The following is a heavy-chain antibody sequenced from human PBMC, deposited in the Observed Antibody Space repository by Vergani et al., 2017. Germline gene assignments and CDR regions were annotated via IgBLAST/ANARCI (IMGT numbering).Heavy chain of an antibody. J-gene: IGHJ5*02. D-gene: IGHD3-3*01. CDR2: VKSDGNSA. CDR3: ARARFGGAYFMSNWLDT. Sequence: EVQLVESGGGLVQPGGSLRLSCAASGFTLGQYWMHWVRQTPGTGLEWVSRVKSDGNSAMYADSVKGRFTISRANSKNTLYLEMKSLRVDDTAVYYCARARFGGAYFMSNWLDTWGQGTLVSVSS. V-gene: IGHV3-74*03. CDR1: GFTLGQYW.